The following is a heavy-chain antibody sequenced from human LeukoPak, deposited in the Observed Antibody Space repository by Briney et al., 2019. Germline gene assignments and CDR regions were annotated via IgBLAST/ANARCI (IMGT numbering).Heavy chain of an antibody. J-gene: IGHJ4*02. CDR2: IYTSGST. V-gene: IGHV4-4*07. CDR3: ARGSRYFDPFDY. Sequence: PSETLSLTCTVSGASISSYYWSWIRQPAGKGLEWLGRIYTSGSTNYNPSLKSRVTMSVDTSKNKFSLKLSSVTAADTAVYYCARGSRYFDPFDYWGQGTLVTVSS. CDR1: GASISSYY. D-gene: IGHD3-9*01.